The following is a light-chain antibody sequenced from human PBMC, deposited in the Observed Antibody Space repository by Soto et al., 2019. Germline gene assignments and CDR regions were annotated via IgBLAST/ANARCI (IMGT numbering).Light chain of an antibody. CDR1: QSVSSN. CDR2: GAS. V-gene: IGKV3-15*01. CDR3: QQYNNWPHT. J-gene: IGKJ2*01. Sequence: EIVMTQSPATLSVSPGERATLSCRASQSVSSNLAWYQQKPGQAPRLLIYGASTSATGIPARFSGSGSGTEFTLPISSLQSEDFAVYYCQQYNNWPHTFGQGTKLEI.